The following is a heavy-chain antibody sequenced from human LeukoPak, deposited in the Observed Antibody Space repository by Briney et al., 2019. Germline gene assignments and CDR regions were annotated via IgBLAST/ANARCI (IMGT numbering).Heavy chain of an antibody. CDR3: ARDRVTMVRGVNKRGNWFDP. Sequence: GGSLRLSCAASGFTFSSYSMNWVRQAPGKGLEWVSSISSSSSYIYYADSVKGRFAISRDNAKNSLYLQMNSLRAEDTAVYYCARDRVTMVRGVNKRGNWFDPWGQGTLVTVSS. D-gene: IGHD3-10*01. J-gene: IGHJ5*02. CDR2: ISSSSSYI. V-gene: IGHV3-21*01. CDR1: GFTFSSYS.